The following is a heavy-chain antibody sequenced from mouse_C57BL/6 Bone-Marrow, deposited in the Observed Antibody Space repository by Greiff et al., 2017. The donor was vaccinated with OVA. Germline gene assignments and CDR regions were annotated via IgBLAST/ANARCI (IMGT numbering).Heavy chain of an antibody. D-gene: IGHD2-5*01. CDR1: GFNIKDDY. CDR3: TTYSNFYYYAMDY. J-gene: IGHJ4*01. CDR2: IDPENGDT. V-gene: IGHV14-4*01. Sequence: EVQLQESGAELVRPGASVKLSCTASGFNIKDDYMHWVKQRPEQGLEWIGWIDPENGDTEYASKFQGKATITADTSANTAYLQLSSLTSEDTAVEYCTTYSNFYYYAMDYWGQGTSVTVSS.